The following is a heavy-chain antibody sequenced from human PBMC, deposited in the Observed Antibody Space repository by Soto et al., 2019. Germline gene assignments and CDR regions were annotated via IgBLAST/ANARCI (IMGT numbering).Heavy chain of an antibody. D-gene: IGHD1-20*01. V-gene: IGHV4-39*01. Sequence: SETLSLTCTVSGGFISSSSHYWGWFRQPPGEGPEWIGSIYYSGSTYYNPSLRSRVTISVDTSKNQFSLILRSLTAADTAVYYCARHSHIIGPGDSWGQGTLVTVSS. CDR3: ARHSHIIGPGDS. CDR1: GGFISSSSHY. CDR2: IYYSGST. J-gene: IGHJ5*01.